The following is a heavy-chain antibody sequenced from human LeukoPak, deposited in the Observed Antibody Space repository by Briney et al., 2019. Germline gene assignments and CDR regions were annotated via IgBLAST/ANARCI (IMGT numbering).Heavy chain of an antibody. CDR2: IHNTGRT. Sequence: PSETLSLTCSVSGGSISGYYWSWIRQPPGKGLEWIGYIHNTGRTNYNPSFKSRISISVDTSKNQFSLKLNSVTAADTAVYYCARKKGGCSGDNCPLGYWGQGTLVTVSS. CDR3: ARKKGGCSGDNCPLGY. J-gene: IGHJ4*02. CDR1: GGSISGYY. D-gene: IGHD2-15*01. V-gene: IGHV4-59*01.